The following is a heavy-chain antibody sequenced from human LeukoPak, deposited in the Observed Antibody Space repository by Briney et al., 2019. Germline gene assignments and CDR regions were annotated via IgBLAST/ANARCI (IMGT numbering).Heavy chain of an antibody. D-gene: IGHD6-13*01. CDR2: IKSETDGGTT. J-gene: IGHJ4*02. CDR1: GFTFSNAW. CDR3: ARGRGSSWYFDY. Sequence: GGSLRLSCAASGFTFSNAWMSWVRQAPGKGLEWVGRIKSETDGGTTDYAAPVKGRFTISRDDSKNTLYLQMNSLRAEDTAVYYCARGRGSSWYFDYWGQGTLVTVSS. V-gene: IGHV3-15*01.